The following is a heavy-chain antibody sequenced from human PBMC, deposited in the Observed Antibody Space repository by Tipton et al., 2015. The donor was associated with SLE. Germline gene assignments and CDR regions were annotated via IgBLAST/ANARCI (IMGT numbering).Heavy chain of an antibody. V-gene: IGHV4-59*07. J-gene: IGHJ5*02. CDR3: ARTSGGFGGFDP. D-gene: IGHD3-10*01. Sequence: TLSLTCTVSGGSISSYYWSWIRQPPGKGLEWVGYIYYSGSTNYNPSLKSRVTISVDTSKNQFSLKLSSVTAADTAVNYCARTSGGFGGFDPWGQGTLVTVSS. CDR2: IYYSGST. CDR1: GGSISSYY.